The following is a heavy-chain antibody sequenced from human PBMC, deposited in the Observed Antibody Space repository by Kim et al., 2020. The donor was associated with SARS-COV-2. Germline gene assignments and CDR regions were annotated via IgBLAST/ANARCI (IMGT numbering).Heavy chain of an antibody. V-gene: IGHV3-33*01. D-gene: IGHD3-10*01. CDR3: ARNPYGSDGMDV. Sequence: GGSLRLSCAASGFTFNTYAMHWVRQAPGKGLEWVAIIWYDGSNEQYADSVKGRFTISRDNSKNTLYLQMNSLRADDTAVYYCARNPYGSDGMDVWGQGTT. CDR2: IWYDGSNE. J-gene: IGHJ6*02. CDR1: GFTFNTYA.